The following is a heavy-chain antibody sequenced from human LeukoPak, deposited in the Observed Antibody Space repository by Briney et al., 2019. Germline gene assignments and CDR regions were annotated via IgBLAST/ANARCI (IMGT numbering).Heavy chain of an antibody. CDR3: AREVGASGWYNWFDP. CDR2: ISSSSSTI. Sequence: GGSLRLSCAASGFTFSSYEMNWVRQAPGKGLEWVSYISSSSSTIYYADSVKGRFTISRDNAKNSLYLQMNSLRAEDTAVYYCAREVGASGWYNWFDPWGQGTLVTVSS. CDR1: GFTFSSYE. J-gene: IGHJ5*02. V-gene: IGHV3-48*01. D-gene: IGHD6-19*01.